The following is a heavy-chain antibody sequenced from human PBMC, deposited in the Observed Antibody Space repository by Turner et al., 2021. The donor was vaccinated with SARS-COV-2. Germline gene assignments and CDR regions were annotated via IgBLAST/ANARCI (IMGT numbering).Heavy chain of an antibody. J-gene: IGHJ4*02. Sequence: QLQLQESGPGLVKPSETLSLPCTVSGGSVSTSGHSWGWIRQPPGKGPGWIGSISYTSETYSSPSLRGRVAISVDTSKNNFSLNLTSVTAADTAVYYCGRQAYDNGWPRYFDYSGQGILVTVSS. V-gene: IGHV4-39*01. CDR3: GRQAYDNGWPRYFDY. CDR2: ISYTSET. D-gene: IGHD6-19*01. CDR1: GGSVSTSGHS.